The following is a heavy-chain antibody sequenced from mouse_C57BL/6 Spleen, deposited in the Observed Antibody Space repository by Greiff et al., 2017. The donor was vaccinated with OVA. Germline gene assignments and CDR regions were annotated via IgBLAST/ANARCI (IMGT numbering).Heavy chain of an antibody. V-gene: IGHV1-52*01. Sequence: QVQLQQSGAELVRPGSSVKLSCKASGYTFTSYWMHWVKRRPIQGLEWIGNIDPSDSETHYNQKFKDKATLTVDKSSSTAYMQLSSLTSEDSAVYYGACRGYYDYPWYFDVWGTGTTVTVSS. CDR1: GYTFTSYW. D-gene: IGHD2-4*01. J-gene: IGHJ1*03. CDR3: ACRGYYDYPWYFDV. CDR2: IDPSDSET.